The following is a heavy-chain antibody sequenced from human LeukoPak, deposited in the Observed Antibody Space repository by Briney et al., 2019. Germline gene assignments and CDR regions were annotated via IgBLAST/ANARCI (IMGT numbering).Heavy chain of an antibody. CDR3: ARGQRITIFGVVTRELNWFDP. CDR1: DVSFSDYH. Sequence: SETLSLTCAVYDVSFSDYHWSWIRQPPGKGLEWLGEIINNGSTNYNPSLKSRVTISLDTSKNQFSLKLSSVTAADTAVYYCARGQRITIFGVVTRELNWFDPWGQGTLVTVSS. V-gene: IGHV4-34*01. CDR2: IINNGST. D-gene: IGHD3-3*01. J-gene: IGHJ5*02.